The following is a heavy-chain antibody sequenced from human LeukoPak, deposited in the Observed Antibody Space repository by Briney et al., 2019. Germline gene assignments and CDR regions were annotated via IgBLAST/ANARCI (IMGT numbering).Heavy chain of an antibody. D-gene: IGHD5-12*01. J-gene: IGHJ4*02. CDR2: ISYDGSNK. Sequence: HPGGSLRLSCAASGFTFSSYAMPWVRQAPGKGLEWVAVISYDGSNKYYADSVKGRFTISRDNSKNTLYLQMNSLRAEDTAVYYCARGSGIVTIDSWGPGTVVTVSS. CDR1: GFTFSSYA. CDR3: ARGSGIVTIDS. V-gene: IGHV3-30-3*01.